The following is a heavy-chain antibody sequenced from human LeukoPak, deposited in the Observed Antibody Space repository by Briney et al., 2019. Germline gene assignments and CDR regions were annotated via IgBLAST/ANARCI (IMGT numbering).Heavy chain of an antibody. Sequence: AGGTLRLSCTASGFTLGDYAMSWVRQAPGKGLEWVGFIRSKAYGGTTEYAASVKGRFTISRDDSKSIAYLQMDSLKTEDTTVYYCTREDYGDYAWFDPWGQGTLVIVSS. CDR2: IRSKAYGGTT. CDR3: TREDYGDYAWFDP. D-gene: IGHD4-17*01. CDR1: GFTLGDYA. J-gene: IGHJ5*02. V-gene: IGHV3-49*04.